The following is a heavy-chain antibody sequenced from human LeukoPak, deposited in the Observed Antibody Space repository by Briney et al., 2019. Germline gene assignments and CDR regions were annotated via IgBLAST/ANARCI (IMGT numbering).Heavy chain of an antibody. J-gene: IGHJ4*02. Sequence: PGGSLRLSCAASGFTFSSYSMNWVRQAPGKGLEWVSSISSSSSYIYYADSVKGRFTISRDNAKNSLYLQMNSLRAEDTAVYYCAVYDFWSGYYGGPFDYWGQGTLVTVSS. CDR2: ISSSSSYI. CDR3: AVYDFWSGYYGGPFDY. V-gene: IGHV3-21*01. D-gene: IGHD3-3*01. CDR1: GFTFSSYS.